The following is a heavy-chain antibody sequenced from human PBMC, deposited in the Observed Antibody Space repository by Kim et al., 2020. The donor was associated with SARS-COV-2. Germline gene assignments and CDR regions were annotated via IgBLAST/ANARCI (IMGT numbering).Heavy chain of an antibody. CDR3: ARHYYDILTGYYPYYFDY. CDR2: IYYSGST. Sequence: SETLSLTCTVSGGSISSYYWSWIRQPPGKGLEWIGYIYYSGSTNYNPSLKSRVTISVDTSNNQFSLKLSSVTAADTAVYYCARHYYDILTGYYPYYFDYWGQGTRVTVSS. D-gene: IGHD3-9*01. CDR1: GGSISSYY. V-gene: IGHV4-59*01. J-gene: IGHJ4*02.